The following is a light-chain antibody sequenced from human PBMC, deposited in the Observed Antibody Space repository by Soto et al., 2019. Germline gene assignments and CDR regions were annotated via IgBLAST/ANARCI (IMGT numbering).Light chain of an antibody. J-gene: IGKJ4*01. CDR3: QQSHSNIQDLT. CDR1: QSVSNH. V-gene: IGKV1-39*01. CDR2: ASS. Sequence: DIQMTQSPSSLSASVGDRVTITCRASQSVSNHLNWYQQKPGKAPKLLIYASSSLPSGDPSRFSGSRSGTDFTLTISSLQPEDFATYNCQQSHSNIQDLTFGGGTKVEIK.